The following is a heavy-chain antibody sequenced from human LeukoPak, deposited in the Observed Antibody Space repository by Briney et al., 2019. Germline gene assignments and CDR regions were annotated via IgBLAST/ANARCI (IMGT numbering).Heavy chain of an antibody. Sequence: GESLKISCKGSGYSFTSYWIGWVRQMPGKGLEWMGIIYPHDSDTRYSPSFQGQVTISVDMSISTAYLQWSSLRASDTAMYYCAGQTSCYDNWGQGTLVTVAS. CDR3: AGQTSCYDN. V-gene: IGHV5-51*01. J-gene: IGHJ4*02. CDR1: GYSFTSYW. D-gene: IGHD2-2*01. CDR2: IYPHDSDT.